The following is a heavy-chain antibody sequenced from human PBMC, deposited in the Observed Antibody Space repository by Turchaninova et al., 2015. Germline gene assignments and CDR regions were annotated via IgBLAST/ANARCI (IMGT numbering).Heavy chain of an antibody. CDR2: INPNSGGT. Sequence: QVQLVQSGAEVKKPGASVKVSCKASGYTFTGYYMHWVRQAPGQGLEWMGWINPNSGGTTYAQKFQGRVTMTRDTSISTAYMELSRLRSDDTAVYYCATFGPQLDRTAFDIWGQGTMVTVSS. V-gene: IGHV1-2*02. D-gene: IGHD1-1*01. CDR3: ATFGPQLDRTAFDI. J-gene: IGHJ3*02. CDR1: GYTFTGYY.